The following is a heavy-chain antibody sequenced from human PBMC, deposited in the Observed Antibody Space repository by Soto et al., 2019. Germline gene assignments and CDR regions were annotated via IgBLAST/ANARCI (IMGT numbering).Heavy chain of an antibody. CDR1: GLSVSNAG. J-gene: IGHJ4*02. CDR3: TTDRGIGPRPLFDY. Sequence: PAGSTRLSCAASGLSVSNAGSGGARQAQGKGLEWIGRIKNKTDGGTTDYAAAPVKGRFTISRDDSENTVYLQMNRLNTEDTAVYYCTTDRGIGPRPLFDYWGQGTLVTVSS. V-gene: IGHV3-15*01. D-gene: IGHD6-6*01. CDR2: IKNKTDGGTT.